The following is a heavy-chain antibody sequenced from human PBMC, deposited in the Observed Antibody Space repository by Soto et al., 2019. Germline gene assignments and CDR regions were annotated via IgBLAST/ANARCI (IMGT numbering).Heavy chain of an antibody. CDR1: GGSFSGYY. V-gene: IGHV4-39*01. J-gene: IGHJ4*02. Sequence: SETLSLTCAVYGGSFSGYYWGWIRQPPGKGLEWIGSIYYSGSTYYNPSLKSRVTISVDTSKNQFSLKLSSVAAADTAVYYCARPGNYGSGSYLYYLDYWGQGTLVTVSS. D-gene: IGHD3-10*01. CDR3: ARPGNYGSGSYLYYLDY. CDR2: IYYSGST.